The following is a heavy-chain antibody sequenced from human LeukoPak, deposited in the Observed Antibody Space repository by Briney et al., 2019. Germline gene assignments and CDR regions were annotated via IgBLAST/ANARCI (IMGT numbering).Heavy chain of an antibody. D-gene: IGHD3-3*01. CDR3: ARSYDEPDL. Sequence: GGSLRLSCAASGFKFDDYGMSWVRQAPGKGLEWVSGISWNGASAHYVESVKGRFAISRDNGKNSVYPQMNSLRAEDTALYYCARSYDEPDLWGQGSLVTVS. CDR1: GFKFDDYG. CDR2: ISWNGASA. V-gene: IGHV3-20*04. J-gene: IGHJ5*02.